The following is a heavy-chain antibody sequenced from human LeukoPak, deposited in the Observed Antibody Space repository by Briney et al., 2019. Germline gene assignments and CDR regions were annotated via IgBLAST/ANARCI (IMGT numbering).Heavy chain of an antibody. D-gene: IGHD6-13*01. Sequence: ASVKVSCKASGGTFSSYAISWARQAPGQGLEWMGWISAYNGNTNYAQKLQGRVTMTTDTSTSTAYMELRSLRSEDTAVYYCARGGSSSSWFDQFDYWGQGTLVTVSS. CDR2: ISAYNGNT. CDR3: ARGGSSSSWFDQFDY. CDR1: GGTFSSYA. V-gene: IGHV1-18*01. J-gene: IGHJ4*02.